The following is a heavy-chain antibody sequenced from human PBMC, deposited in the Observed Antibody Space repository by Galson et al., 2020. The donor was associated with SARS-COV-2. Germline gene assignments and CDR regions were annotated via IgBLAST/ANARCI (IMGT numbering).Heavy chain of an antibody. V-gene: IGHV4-31*03. CDR1: GGSISSGGYY. CDR2: IYYSGST. CDR3: ARALGRITILGVVIIIYFDY. D-gene: IGHD3-3*01. Sequence: SETLSLTCTVSGGSISSGGYYWSWIRQHPGKGLEWIGYIYYSGSTYYNPSLKSRVTISVDTSKNQFSLKLSSVTAADTTVYYCARALGRITILGVVIIIYFDYWGQGTLVTVSS. J-gene: IGHJ4*02.